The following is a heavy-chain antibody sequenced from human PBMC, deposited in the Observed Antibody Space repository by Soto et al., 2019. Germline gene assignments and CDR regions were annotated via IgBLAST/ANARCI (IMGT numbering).Heavy chain of an antibody. CDR2: INHSGST. J-gene: IGHJ6*02. CDR1: GGSFSGYY. CDR3: ARHKRFLDRKNYYYYGMDV. D-gene: IGHD3-3*01. V-gene: IGHV4-34*01. Sequence: SETLSLTCADYGGSFSGYYWNWIRQPPGKGLEWIGEINHSGSTNYNPSLKSRVTISVDTSKNQFSLKLSSVTAADTAVYYCARHKRFLDRKNYYYYGMDVWGQGTTVTVSS.